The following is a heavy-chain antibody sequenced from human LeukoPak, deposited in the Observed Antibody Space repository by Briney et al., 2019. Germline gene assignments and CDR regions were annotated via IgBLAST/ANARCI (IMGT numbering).Heavy chain of an antibody. D-gene: IGHD3-10*01. CDR3: ARAGSHWHYVY. J-gene: IGHJ4*02. V-gene: IGHV3-7*01. CDR2: IKQDGSER. Sequence: GGSLRLSCAASGFTFSGFSMSWVRQSPTKGLEWVANIKQDGSERHYVDSVKGRFTISRDNAKNSLSLQMNNLRVEDTAVYYCARAGSHWHYVYWGQGTVVTVSS. CDR1: GFTFSGFS.